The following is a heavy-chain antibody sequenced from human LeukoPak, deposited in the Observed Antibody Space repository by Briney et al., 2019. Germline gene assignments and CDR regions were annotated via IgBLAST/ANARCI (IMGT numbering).Heavy chain of an antibody. CDR3: AKSGPADYGDPDDAFDI. V-gene: IGHV3-30*02. D-gene: IGHD4-17*01. CDR2: IRYDGSNK. CDR1: GFTFSNYA. J-gene: IGHJ3*02. Sequence: AGGSLRLSCAASGFTFSNYAMHWVRQAPGKGLEWVAFIRYDGSNKYYADSVKGRFTISRDNSKNTLYLQMNSLRAEDTAVYYCAKSGPADYGDPDDAFDIWGQGTMVTVSS.